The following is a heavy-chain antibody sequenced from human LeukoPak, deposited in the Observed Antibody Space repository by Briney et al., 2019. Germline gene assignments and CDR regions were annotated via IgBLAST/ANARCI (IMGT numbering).Heavy chain of an antibody. CDR3: ASGSGSYRTPYYYMDV. V-gene: IGHV3-53*01. CDR1: GFTLRSNY. Sequence: LGGSLSLSCAASGFTLRSNYMSWVPQAPGKGLEFVSVIYSGGSTYYAASVKGRFTISRDNSKNPLYLQMNSLRAEDTAVYYCASGSGSYRTPYYYMDVWGTGTRVTVSS. CDR2: IYSGGST. J-gene: IGHJ6*03. D-gene: IGHD3-10*01.